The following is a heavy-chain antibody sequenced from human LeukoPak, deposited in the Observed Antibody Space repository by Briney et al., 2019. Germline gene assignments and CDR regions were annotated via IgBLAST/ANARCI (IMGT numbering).Heavy chain of an antibody. CDR2: IYHSGST. J-gene: IGHJ6*03. Sequence: SETLSLTCTVSGGSISSSSYYWGWIRQPPGKGLEWIGSIYHSGSTYYNPSLKSRVTISVDTSKNQFSLKLSSVTAADAAVYYCARAWEPDYYYYYYMDVWGKGTTVTVSS. D-gene: IGHD1-26*01. CDR1: GGSISSSSYY. CDR3: ARAWEPDYYYYYYMDV. V-gene: IGHV4-39*07.